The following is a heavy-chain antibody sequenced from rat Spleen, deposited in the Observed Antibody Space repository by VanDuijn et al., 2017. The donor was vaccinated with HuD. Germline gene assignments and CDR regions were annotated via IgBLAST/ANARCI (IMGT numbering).Heavy chain of an antibody. Sequence: EVQLVESGGGLVQPGRSLELSCAASGFIFRNYDMAWVRQAPTKGLEWVASISPSGGGTYYRDSVKGRVTVSRDNAKSTVHLQMDSLRSEDTATYYGVRQDTSGYANWFGFWGQGTLVTVSS. J-gene: IGHJ3*01. D-gene: IGHD4-3*01. CDR1: GFIFRNYD. V-gene: IGHV5S23*01. CDR3: VRQDTSGYANWFGF. CDR2: ISPSGGGT.